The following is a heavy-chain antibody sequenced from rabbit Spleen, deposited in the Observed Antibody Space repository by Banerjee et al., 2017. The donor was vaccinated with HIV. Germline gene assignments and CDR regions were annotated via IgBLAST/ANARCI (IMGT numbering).Heavy chain of an antibody. D-gene: IGHD6-1*01. J-gene: IGHJ4*01. Sequence: QSLEESGGDLVKPGASLTLTCKASGFTISSTYWICWVRQAPGKGLEWIACIDEVDGSTYYASWAKGRFTNSKPSSTTVTLQMTSLTAADTAIYFCARDQGYSYKFATGDFDLWGPGTLVTVS. CDR3: ARDQGYSYKFATGDFDL. CDR1: GFTISSTYW. CDR2: IDEVDGST. V-gene: IGHV1S40*01.